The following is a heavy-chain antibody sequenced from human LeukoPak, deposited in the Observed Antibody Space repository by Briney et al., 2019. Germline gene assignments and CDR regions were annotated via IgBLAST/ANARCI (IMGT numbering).Heavy chain of an antibody. J-gene: IGHJ5*02. CDR3: AKEAQQTGRIPRNYYDSSGYYFS. CDR1: GFTFSSYA. Sequence: PGGSLRLSCAASGFTFSSYAMSWVRQAPGKGLEWVSAISGSGGSTYYADSVKGRFTISRDNSKNTLYLQMNSLRAEDTAVYYCAKEAQQTGRIPRNYYDSSGYYFSWGQGTLVTVS. D-gene: IGHD3-22*01. V-gene: IGHV3-23*01. CDR2: ISGSGGST.